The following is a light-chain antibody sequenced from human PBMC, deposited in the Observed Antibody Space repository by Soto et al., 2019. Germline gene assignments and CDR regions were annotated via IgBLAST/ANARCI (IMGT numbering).Light chain of an antibody. Sequence: DIQMTQSPSSLSASVGNRVTITCRASQSISTYLNWYQKKPGKAPTLLIYDASRLQSGVPSRFSSSGGGTDFTPSTSSVQPEDFATYFCQQSYMGPITFGQGTQLEI. CDR1: QSISTY. V-gene: IGKV1-39*01. CDR3: QQSYMGPIT. CDR2: DAS. J-gene: IGKJ5*01.